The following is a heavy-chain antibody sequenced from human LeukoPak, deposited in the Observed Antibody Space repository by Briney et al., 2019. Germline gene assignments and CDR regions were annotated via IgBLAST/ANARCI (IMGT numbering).Heavy chain of an antibody. CDR2: INHSGST. CDR1: GGSFSDYY. V-gene: IGHV4-34*01. Sequence: SETLSLTCAVYGGSFSDYYWTWIRQPPGKGLEWIGEINHSGSTNYNPSLKSRVTISVDTSKNQFSLKLSSVTAADTAVYYCARPSVRVFQHWGQGTLVTVSS. D-gene: IGHD3-10*01. J-gene: IGHJ1*01. CDR3: ARPSVRVFQH.